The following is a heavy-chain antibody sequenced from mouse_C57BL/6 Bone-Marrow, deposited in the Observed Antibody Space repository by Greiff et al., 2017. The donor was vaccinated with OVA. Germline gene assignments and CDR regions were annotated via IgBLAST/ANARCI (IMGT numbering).Heavy chain of an antibody. V-gene: IGHV1-82*01. CDR1: GYAFSSSW. Sequence: QVQLQQSGPELVKPGASVKISCKASGYAFSSSWMNWVKQRPGKGLEWIGRIYPGDGDTNYNGKFKGKATLTADKSSSTAYMQLSSLTSEDSAVYFCATLMAYYSSMDYWGQGTSVTVSS. CDR3: ATLMAYYSSMDY. J-gene: IGHJ4*01. CDR2: IYPGDGDT. D-gene: IGHD2-12*01.